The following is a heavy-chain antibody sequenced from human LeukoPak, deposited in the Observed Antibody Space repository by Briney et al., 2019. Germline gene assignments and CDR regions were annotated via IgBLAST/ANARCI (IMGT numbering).Heavy chain of an antibody. CDR3: ARGPVGAIRY. CDR2: IYSGGST. Sequence: TGGSLRLSCAASGFTVSSNYMSWVRQAPGKGLEWVSVIYSGGSTYYADSVKGRFTISRDNSKNTLYLQMNGLRAEDTAVYYCARGPVGAIRYWGQGTLVTVSS. J-gene: IGHJ4*02. V-gene: IGHV3-66*01. CDR1: GFTVSSNY. D-gene: IGHD1-26*01.